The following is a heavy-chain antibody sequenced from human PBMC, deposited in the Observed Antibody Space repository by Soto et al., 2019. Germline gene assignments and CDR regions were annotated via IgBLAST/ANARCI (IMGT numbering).Heavy chain of an antibody. CDR1: GFSLSTSGVG. J-gene: IGHJ4*02. D-gene: IGHD3-3*01. Sequence: QITLKESGPTLVKPTQTLTLTCTFSGFSLSTSGVGVGWIRQPPGKALDWLALIYWDDDKRYSPSLKSRLTITKDTSKNQVVLTMTNMDPVDTATYYCAHLVLRFLEWLPTFDYWGQGTLVTVSS. CDR3: AHLVLRFLEWLPTFDY. CDR2: IYWDDDK. V-gene: IGHV2-5*02.